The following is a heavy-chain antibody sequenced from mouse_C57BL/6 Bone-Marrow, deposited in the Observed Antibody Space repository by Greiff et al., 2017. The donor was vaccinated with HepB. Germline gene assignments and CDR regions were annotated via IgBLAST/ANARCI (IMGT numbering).Heavy chain of an antibody. CDR1: GYTFTSYW. D-gene: IGHD2-2*01. Sequence: LQQPGAELVKPGASVKLSCKASGYTFTSYWMQWVKQRPGQGLEWIGEIDPSDSYTNYNQKFKGKATLTVDTSSSTAYMQLSSLTSEDSAVYYCASGPVTDYWGQGTTLTVSS. V-gene: IGHV1-50*01. CDR3: ASGPVTDY. J-gene: IGHJ2*01. CDR2: IDPSDSYT.